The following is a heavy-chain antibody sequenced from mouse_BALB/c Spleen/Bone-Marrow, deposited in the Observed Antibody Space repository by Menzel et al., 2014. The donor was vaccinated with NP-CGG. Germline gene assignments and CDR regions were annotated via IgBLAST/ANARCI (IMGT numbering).Heavy chain of an antibody. CDR1: GFDFSGFW. V-gene: IGHV4-1*02. D-gene: IGHD2-3*01. J-gene: IGHJ3*01. CDR2: INPDSSTI. Sequence: DVTLVESGGGLVQPGGSLKLSCAASGFDFSGFWMGWVRQAPGKGLEWIGEINPDSSTINYTPSLKDRFIISRDNAKNTLYLQMSKVRSEDTALYYCARLGYYGGFAYWGQGTLVTVSA. CDR3: ARLGYYGGFAY.